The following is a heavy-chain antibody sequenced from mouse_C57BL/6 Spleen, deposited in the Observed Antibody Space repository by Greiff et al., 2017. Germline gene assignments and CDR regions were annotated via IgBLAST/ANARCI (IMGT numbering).Heavy chain of an antibody. CDR1: GYTFTSYW. D-gene: IGHD2-4*01. CDR3: ARFGDYETY. Sequence: QVHVKQPGAELVRPGSSVKLSCKASGYTFTSYWMDWVKQRPGQGLEWIGNIYPSDSETHYNQKFKDKATLTVDKSSSTAYMQLSSLTSEDSAVYYCARFGDYETYWGQGTLVTVSA. V-gene: IGHV1-61*01. CDR2: IYPSDSET. J-gene: IGHJ3*01.